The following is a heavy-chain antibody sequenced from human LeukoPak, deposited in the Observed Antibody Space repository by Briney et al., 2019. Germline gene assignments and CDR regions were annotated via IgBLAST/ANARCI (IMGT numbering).Heavy chain of an antibody. D-gene: IGHD6-13*01. CDR3: AISAHGYFQY. V-gene: IGHV5-51*03. J-gene: IGHJ1*01. Sequence: PGVSLKISCKTSGYSFTSYWIAWVRQMPGKGLEWMAIIHPGDSNTRYSPSFQGQVTISADKSIDTAFLQWSSLKASDTAMYYCAISAHGYFQYWGQGTLVTVSS. CDR2: IHPGDSNT. CDR1: GYSFTSYW.